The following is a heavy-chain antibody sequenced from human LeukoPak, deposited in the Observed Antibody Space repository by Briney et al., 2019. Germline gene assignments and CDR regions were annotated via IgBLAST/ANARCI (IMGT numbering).Heavy chain of an antibody. Sequence: GGSLRLSGAASGFTFSSYSMNWVRQAPGKGLEWVSYISSSSSTIYYADSGKGRFTISRDNAKNSLYLQMNSLRAEDTAVYYCARAIKYYYDSSGYYPDYWGQGTLVTVSS. CDR3: ARAIKYYYDSSGYYPDY. CDR1: GFTFSSYS. V-gene: IGHV3-48*01. D-gene: IGHD3-22*01. CDR2: ISSSSSTI. J-gene: IGHJ4*02.